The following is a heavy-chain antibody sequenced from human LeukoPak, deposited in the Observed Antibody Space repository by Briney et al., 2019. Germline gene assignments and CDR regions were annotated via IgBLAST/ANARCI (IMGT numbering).Heavy chain of an antibody. D-gene: IGHD6-13*01. CDR1: GYTFTGYY. CDR3: ARASSSWYNWGFDY. Sequence: ASVKVSCKASGYTFTGYYMHWVRQAPGQGLEWMGWINPNSGGTNHAQKFQGRVTMTRDTSISTAYMELSRLRSDDTAVYYCARASSSWYNWGFDYWGQGTLVTVSS. V-gene: IGHV1-2*02. J-gene: IGHJ4*02. CDR2: INPNSGGT.